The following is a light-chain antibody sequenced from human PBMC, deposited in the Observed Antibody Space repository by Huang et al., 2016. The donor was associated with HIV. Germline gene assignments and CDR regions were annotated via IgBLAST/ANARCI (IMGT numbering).Light chain of an antibody. Sequence: DIQMTQSPSSVSASVGDRVTITCRASQGLSTWLAWYQQKPGKAPKLLIYAASSLKSGVPSRCSGSGSGTDFTLTISSLQPEDFATYYCQQANSFLPITFGQGTRLEIK. J-gene: IGKJ5*01. V-gene: IGKV1D-12*01. CDR1: QGLSTW. CDR3: QQANSFLPIT. CDR2: AAS.